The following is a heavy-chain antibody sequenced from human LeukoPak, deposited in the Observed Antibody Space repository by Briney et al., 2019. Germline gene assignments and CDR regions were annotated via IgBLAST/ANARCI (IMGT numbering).Heavy chain of an antibody. D-gene: IGHD3-16*01. CDR3: ARDPATIGGGLDS. CDR1: GFTVSGTH. V-gene: IGHV3-53*01. CDR2: IYTGGTT. J-gene: IGHJ4*02. Sequence: TGGSLRLSCAATGFTVSGTHMGWVRQAPGKGLEWVSAIYTGGTTYYADSVMGRFTVSRDNSKNTLYLQLNSLRAEDTAVYYCARDPATIGGGLDSWGQGTLVTVSS.